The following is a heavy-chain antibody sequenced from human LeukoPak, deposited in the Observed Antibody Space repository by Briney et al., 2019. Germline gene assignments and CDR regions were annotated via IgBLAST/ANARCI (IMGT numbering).Heavy chain of an antibody. CDR1: GFTFSSYS. Sequence: GGSLRLSCAASGFTFSSYSMNWVRQAPGKGLEWVSSISSSSSYIYYADSVKGRFTISRDNSKNALVLQMNSLRAEDTAVYYCAKERYCSSTTCPFDSWGQGTLVTVSS. V-gene: IGHV3-21*01. D-gene: IGHD2-2*01. CDR3: AKERYCSSTTCPFDS. J-gene: IGHJ4*02. CDR2: ISSSSSYI.